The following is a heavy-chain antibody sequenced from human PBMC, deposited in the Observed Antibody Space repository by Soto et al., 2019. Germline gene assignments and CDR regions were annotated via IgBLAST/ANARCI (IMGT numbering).Heavy chain of an antibody. Sequence: LSLTCAVSGGSISSSNWWSWVRQPPGKGLEWIGEIYHSGSTNYNPSLKSRVTISVDKSKNQFSLKLSSVTAADTAVYYCARDRAGGFSSSWYSLDYWGQGTLVTVSS. V-gene: IGHV4-4*02. CDR3: ARDRAGGFSSSWYSLDY. D-gene: IGHD6-13*01. J-gene: IGHJ4*02. CDR2: IYHSGST. CDR1: GGSISSSNW.